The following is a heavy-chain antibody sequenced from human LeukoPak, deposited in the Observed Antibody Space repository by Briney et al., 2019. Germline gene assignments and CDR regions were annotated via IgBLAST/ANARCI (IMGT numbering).Heavy chain of an antibody. CDR3: ANPRYDSSGYYYVD. J-gene: IGHJ4*02. CDR1: GYTFTDYT. V-gene: IGHV1-3*01. CDR2: INGGSGNT. D-gene: IGHD3-22*01. Sequence: PAASVKVSCKASGYTFTDYTMHWLRQAPGQRLDWMGWINGGSGNTKYLPEFQGRVTITRDTSASTAYMELSSLRSEDTAVYYCANPRYDSSGYYYVDWGQGTLVTVSS.